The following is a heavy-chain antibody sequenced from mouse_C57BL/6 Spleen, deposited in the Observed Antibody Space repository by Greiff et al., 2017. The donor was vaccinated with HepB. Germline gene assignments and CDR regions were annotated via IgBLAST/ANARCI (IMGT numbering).Heavy chain of an antibody. J-gene: IGHJ3*01. D-gene: IGHD1-2*01. V-gene: IGHV1-59*01. CDR1: GYTFTSYW. CDR3: ASLRLSTAPFAY. CDR2: IDPSDSYT. Sequence: QVQLQQPGAELVRPGTSVKLSCKASGYTFTSYWMHWVKQRPGQGLEWIGVIDPSDSYTNYNQKFKGKATLTVDTSSSTAYMQLSSLTSEDSAVYYCASLRLSTAPFAYWGQGTLVTVSA.